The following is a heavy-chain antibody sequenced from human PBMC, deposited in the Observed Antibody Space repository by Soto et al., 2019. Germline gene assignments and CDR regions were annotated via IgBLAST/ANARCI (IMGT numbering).Heavy chain of an antibody. J-gene: IGHJ4*02. V-gene: IGHV4-31*03. CDR3: ARDLRLDQ. CDR1: GGSISSGAYY. Sequence: PSETLSLTCTVSGGSISSGAYYWNWIRQHPGKGLEWIGYIYYSGATYYNPSLKSRLTISIDTSKNQFSLKLSSVTAADTAVYYCARDLRLDQWGQGTLVTVSS. CDR2: IYYSGAT. D-gene: IGHD1-1*01.